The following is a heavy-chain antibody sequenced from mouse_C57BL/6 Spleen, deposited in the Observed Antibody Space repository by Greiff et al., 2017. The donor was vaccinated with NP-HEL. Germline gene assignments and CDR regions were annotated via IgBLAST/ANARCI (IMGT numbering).Heavy chain of an antibody. CDR1: GYAFSSYW. CDR3: ARGQYYGSSDY. D-gene: IGHD1-1*01. V-gene: IGHV1-80*01. CDR2: IYPGDGDT. J-gene: IGHJ4*01. Sequence: QVQLKESGAELVKPGASVKISCKASGYAFSSYWMNWVKQRPGKGLEWIGQIYPGDGDTNYNGKFKGKATLTADKSSSTAYMQLSSLTSEDSAVYFCARGQYYGSSDYWGQGTSVTVSS.